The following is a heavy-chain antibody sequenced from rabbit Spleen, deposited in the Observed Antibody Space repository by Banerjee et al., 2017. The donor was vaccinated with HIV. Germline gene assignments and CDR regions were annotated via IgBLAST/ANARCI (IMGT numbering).Heavy chain of an antibody. D-gene: IGHD1-1*01. CDR2: INIVTGKS. Sequence: QSLEESGGGLVKPGGSLTLTCTASGFSFGSNDYMCWVRQAPGRGLEWIACINIVTGKSVYASWAKGRFTMSRTSSTTVTLQMTSLTAADTATYFCARDLVAVIGWNFNLWGPGTLVTVS. J-gene: IGHJ4*01. CDR1: GFSFGSNDY. V-gene: IGHV1S40*01. CDR3: ARDLVAVIGWNFNL.